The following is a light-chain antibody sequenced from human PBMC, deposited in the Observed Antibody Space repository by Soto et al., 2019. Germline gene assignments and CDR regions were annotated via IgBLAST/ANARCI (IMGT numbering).Light chain of an antibody. CDR2: DVH. CDR1: SSDVGGYNF. V-gene: IGLV2-11*01. Sequence: QSALTQPRSVSVSPGQSVAISCTRTSSDVGGYNFVSWYQQYPGKAPKLIIFDVHKRPSGVPDRFSGSKSGNTASLTISGLQAEDEAEYYCCSYAGSYTLWVFGGGTKLTVL. J-gene: IGLJ3*02. CDR3: CSYAGSYTLWV.